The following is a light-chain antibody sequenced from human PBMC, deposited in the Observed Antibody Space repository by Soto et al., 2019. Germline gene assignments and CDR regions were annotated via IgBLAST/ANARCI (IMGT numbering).Light chain of an antibody. Sequence: DIQLTQSPSFLPASVGDRVTITCRASQGISSYLAWYQQKPGKAPKLLIYAASTLQIGVPSRFSGSGSGTDFTLTISSLQPEDFATYYCQQLNSYPPFTFGGGTKVEIK. V-gene: IGKV1-9*01. CDR1: QGISSY. CDR3: QQLNSYPPFT. CDR2: AAS. J-gene: IGKJ4*01.